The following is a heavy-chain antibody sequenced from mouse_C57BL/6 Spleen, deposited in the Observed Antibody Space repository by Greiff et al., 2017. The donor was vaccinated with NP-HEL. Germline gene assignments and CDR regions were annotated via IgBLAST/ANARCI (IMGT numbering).Heavy chain of an antibody. J-gene: IGHJ3*01. CDR1: GYTFTTYP. V-gene: IGHV1-47*01. Sequence: QVQLQQSGAELVKPGASVKMSCKASGYTFTTYPIEWMKQNHGKSLEWIGNFHPYNDDNKYNEKFKGKAKLNVEKSSRTFYLELSRLKSYDTAVYYCARRLYDYDVGFAYWGQGTLVTVSA. CDR3: ARRLYDYDVGFAY. CDR2: FHPYNDDN. D-gene: IGHD2-4*01.